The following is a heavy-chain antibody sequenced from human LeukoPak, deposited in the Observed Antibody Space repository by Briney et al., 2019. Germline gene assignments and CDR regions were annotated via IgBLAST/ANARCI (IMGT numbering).Heavy chain of an antibody. CDR3: ARAGAVAMEAFDI. CDR2: ISSSSSYI. V-gene: IGHV3-21*01. CDR1: GFTFSNYS. D-gene: IGHD6-19*01. Sequence: GGSLRLSCAASGFTFSNYSMNWVRQAPGKGLEWVSSISSSSSYIYYADSVKGRFTISRDNAKNPLYLQMNSLRAEDTAVYYCARAGAVAMEAFDIWGQGTMVTVSS. J-gene: IGHJ3*02.